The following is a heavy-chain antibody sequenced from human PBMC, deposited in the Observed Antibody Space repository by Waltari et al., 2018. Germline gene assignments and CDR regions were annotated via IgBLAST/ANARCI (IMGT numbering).Heavy chain of an antibody. J-gene: IGHJ4*02. V-gene: IGHV1-2*02. Sequence: WVRQAPGQGLELMGSIHPTGIGPNSPPNFQDGAPLPTDTSSSTAYLELTRLQSDDTAVYYCARGGPRWLFYDYWGQRPLVPFSS. CDR3: ARGGPRWLFYDY. D-gene: IGHD5-12*01. CDR2: IHPTGIGP.